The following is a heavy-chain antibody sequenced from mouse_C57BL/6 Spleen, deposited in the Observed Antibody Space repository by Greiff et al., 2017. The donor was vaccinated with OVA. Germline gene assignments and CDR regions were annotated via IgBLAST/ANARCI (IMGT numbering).Heavy chain of an antibody. D-gene: IGHD2-4*01. CDR3: AGYDYDGAWFAY. J-gene: IGHJ3*01. CDR2: IHPNSGST. Sequence: QVQLQQPGAELVKPGASVKLSCKASGYTFTSYWMHWVKQRPGQGLEWIGMIHPNSGSTNYNEKFKSKATLTVDKSSSTAYMQLSSLTSEDSAVYYCAGYDYDGAWFAYWGKGTLVTVSA. V-gene: IGHV1-64*01. CDR1: GYTFTSYW.